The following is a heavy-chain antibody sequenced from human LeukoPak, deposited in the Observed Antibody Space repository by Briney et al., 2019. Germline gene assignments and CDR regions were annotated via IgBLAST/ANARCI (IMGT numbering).Heavy chain of an antibody. Sequence: KPSETLSLTCSISGGSISSLYWSWIRQPPGKGLEWIGYIYYTGSTNYNPSLKSRVTMFVDMSKNQFSLRLGSVTAADTAVYYCARHRAYSSSSPFDYRGQGTLVTVSS. J-gene: IGHJ4*02. CDR1: GGSISSLY. V-gene: IGHV4-59*08. CDR2: IYYTGST. CDR3: ARHRAYSSSSPFDY. D-gene: IGHD6-6*01.